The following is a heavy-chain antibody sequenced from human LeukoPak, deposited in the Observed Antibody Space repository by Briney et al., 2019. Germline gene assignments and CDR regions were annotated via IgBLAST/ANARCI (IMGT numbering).Heavy chain of an antibody. D-gene: IGHD6-13*01. Sequence: SMKVSCKASGGTFSSYAISWVRQAPGQGLEWMGRIIPILGIANYAQKFQGRVTITADKSTSTAYMGLSSLRSEDTAVYYCARPVNSRNYGMDVWGQGTTVTVSS. CDR3: ARPVNSRNYGMDV. J-gene: IGHJ6*02. V-gene: IGHV1-69*04. CDR2: IIPILGIA. CDR1: GGTFSSYA.